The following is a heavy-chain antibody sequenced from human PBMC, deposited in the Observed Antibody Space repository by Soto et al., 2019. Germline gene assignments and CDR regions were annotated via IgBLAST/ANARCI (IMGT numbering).Heavy chain of an antibody. J-gene: IGHJ6*02. V-gene: IGHV3-21*01. D-gene: IGHD2-2*02. CDR2: ISSRSDI. CDR3: AREYTAWPLAYGLDV. CDR1: GFTFSTYS. Sequence: GGTLRLSCVGSGFTFSTYSINWVRQAPGKGLEWVSSISSRSDIYYADSVKGRFTISRDNAKNSVSLQMNSLRAEDTAVYYCAREYTAWPLAYGLDVWGQGTTVTVSS.